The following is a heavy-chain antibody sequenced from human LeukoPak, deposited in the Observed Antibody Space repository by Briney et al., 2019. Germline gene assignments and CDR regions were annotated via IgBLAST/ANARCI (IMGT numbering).Heavy chain of an antibody. CDR3: ATVAVPDEYFQH. V-gene: IGHV4-30-4*08. CDR1: GGSISSGDYY. D-gene: IGHD2-2*01. CDR2: IYYSGST. Sequence: SETLSLTCTVSGGSISSGDYYWSWICQPPGKGLEWIGYIYYSGSTYYKSSLKSRVTISVDTSKNQFSLKLSSVTAADTAVYYCATVAVPDEYFQHWGQGTLVTVSS. J-gene: IGHJ1*01.